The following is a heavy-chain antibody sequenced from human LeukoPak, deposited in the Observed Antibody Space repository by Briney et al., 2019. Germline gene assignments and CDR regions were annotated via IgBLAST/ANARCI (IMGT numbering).Heavy chain of an antibody. CDR1: GGTFSSYA. D-gene: IGHD4-17*01. CDR2: IIPILGIA. CDR3: ARDRPSTTDGY. J-gene: IGHJ4*02. Sequence: ASVKVSCKASGGTFSSYAISWVRQAPGQGLEWMGRIIPILGIANYAQKFQGRVTITADKSTSTAYMELSSLRSEDTAVYYCARDRPSTTDGYWGQGTPVTVSS. V-gene: IGHV1-69*04.